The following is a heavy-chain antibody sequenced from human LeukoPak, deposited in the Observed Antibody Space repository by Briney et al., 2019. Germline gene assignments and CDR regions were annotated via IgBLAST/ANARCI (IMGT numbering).Heavy chain of an antibody. CDR2: IYYSGST. Sequence: PSETLSLTCTVSGGSISSSSYYWGWIRQPPGKGLEWIGSIYYSGSTYYNPSLKSRVTISVDTSKNQFSLKLSSVTAADTAVYYCAGSWGSGSYFDYWGQGTLVTVSS. D-gene: IGHD1-26*01. J-gene: IGHJ4*02. CDR3: AGSWGSGSYFDY. CDR1: GGSISSSSYY. V-gene: IGHV4-39*01.